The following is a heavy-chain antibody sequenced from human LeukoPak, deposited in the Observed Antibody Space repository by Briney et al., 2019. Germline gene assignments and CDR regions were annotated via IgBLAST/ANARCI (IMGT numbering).Heavy chain of an antibody. D-gene: IGHD4-23*01. V-gene: IGHV4-34*01. J-gene: IGHJ4*02. CDR2: MNHSGST. CDR1: GGSFSGYY. CDR3: ARQQIEPQLRPLHFDY. Sequence: SETLSLTCAVYGGSFSGYYWTWIRQPPGKGLEWIGEMNHSGSTNYNPSLKSRVTISVDTSKNQFSLKLSSVTAADTAVYYCARQQIEPQLRPLHFDYWGQGTLVTVSS.